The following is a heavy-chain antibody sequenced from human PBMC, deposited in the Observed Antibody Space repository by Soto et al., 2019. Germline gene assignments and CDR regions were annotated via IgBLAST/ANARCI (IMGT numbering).Heavy chain of an antibody. CDR1: GDSVSTNSYS. CDR3: ARGMTTVTTFDY. D-gene: IGHD4-17*01. CDR2: IYSSENT. V-gene: IGHV4-39*07. J-gene: IGHJ4*02. Sequence: SETLSLTCTVSGDSVSTNSYSWGWIRQSPGKGLEWIGTIYSSENTYYNPSLLSRVTISVDRSKNQFSLKLSSVTAADTAVYYCARGMTTVTTFDYWGQGTLVTVSS.